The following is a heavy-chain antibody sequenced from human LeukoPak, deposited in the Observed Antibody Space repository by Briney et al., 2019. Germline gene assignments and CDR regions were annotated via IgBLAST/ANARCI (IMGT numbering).Heavy chain of an antibody. D-gene: IGHD3-10*01. V-gene: IGHV4-34*01. J-gene: IGHJ4*02. CDR2: INHSGTT. CDR1: GESFSDYY. Sequence: SETLSLTCAVYGESFSDYYWSWIRQPPGKGLEWIGDINHSGTTNYNPSLKSRVTMSVDTSKKHFSLKLSSVTAADTAIYYCARRYPSVRVVNLRPQEVRKYYFDYWGQGNLVTVSS. CDR3: ARRYPSVRVVNLRPQEVRKYYFDY.